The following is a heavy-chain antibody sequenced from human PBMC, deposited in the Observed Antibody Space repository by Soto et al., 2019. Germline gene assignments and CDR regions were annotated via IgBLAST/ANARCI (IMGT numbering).Heavy chain of an antibody. J-gene: IGHJ5*02. V-gene: IGHV1-3*01. CDR3: ARTTITMGRGVMVRWFDP. CDR2: INAGNGNT. Sequence: ASVKVSCKASGYTFTSYAMHWVRQAPGQRLEWMGWINAGNGNTKYSQKFQGRVTITRDTSASTAHMELSSLRSEDTAVYYCARTTITMGRGVMVRWFDPWGQGTLVTVSS. CDR1: GYTFTSYA. D-gene: IGHD3-10*01.